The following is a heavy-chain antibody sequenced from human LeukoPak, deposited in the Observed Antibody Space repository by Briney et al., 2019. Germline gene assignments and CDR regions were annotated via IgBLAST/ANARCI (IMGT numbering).Heavy chain of an antibody. V-gene: IGHV4-34*01. CDR1: GGSFSGYY. CDR3: AREEEYYYGSGIGFDI. CDR2: INHSGST. Sequence: SETLSLTCAVYGGSFSGYYWSWIRQPPGKGLEWIGEINHSGSTNYNPSLKSRVTISVDTSKNQFSLKLSSVTAADTAVYYCAREEEYYYGSGIGFDIWGQGTMVTVSS. D-gene: IGHD3-10*01. J-gene: IGHJ3*02.